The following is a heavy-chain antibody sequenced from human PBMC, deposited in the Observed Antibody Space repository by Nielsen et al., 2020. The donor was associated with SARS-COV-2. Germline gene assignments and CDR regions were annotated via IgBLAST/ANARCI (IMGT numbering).Heavy chain of an antibody. CDR3: ATLGYSSSPKGGYYFDY. J-gene: IGHJ4*02. V-gene: IGHV3-64D*06. Sequence: GESLKISCSASGFTFSSYAMHWVRQTPGKGLEYVSAISSNGGSTYYADSVKGRFTISRDNSKNTLYLQMSSLRAEDPAVYYCATLGYSSSPKGGYYFDYWGQGTLVTVSS. D-gene: IGHD6-6*01. CDR2: ISSNGGST. CDR1: GFTFSSYA.